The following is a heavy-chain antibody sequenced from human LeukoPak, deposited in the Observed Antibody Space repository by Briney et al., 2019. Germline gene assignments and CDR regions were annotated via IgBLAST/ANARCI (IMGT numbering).Heavy chain of an antibody. CDR3: ARDRGWLLLAYYFDY. J-gene: IGHJ4*02. D-gene: IGHD2-21*01. CDR1: GFTFSDYY. CDR2: ISSSGSTI. V-gene: IGHV3-11*01. Sequence: GGSLRLPCAASGFTFSDYYMSWIRQAPGKGLEWVSYISSSGSTIYYADSVKGRFTISRDNAKNSLYLQMNSLRAEDTAVYYCARDRGWLLLAYYFDYWGQGTLVTVSS.